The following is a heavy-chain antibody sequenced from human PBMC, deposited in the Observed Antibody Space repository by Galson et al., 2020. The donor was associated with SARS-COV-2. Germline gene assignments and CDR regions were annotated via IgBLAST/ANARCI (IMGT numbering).Heavy chain of an antibody. Sequence: TGGSLRLSCAASGFTFSSYAMHWVRQAPGKGLEWVAVISYDGSNKYYADSVKGRFTISRDNSKNTLYLQMNSLRAEDTAVYYCARDQFGSGSPGYFDLWGRGTLVTVSS. D-gene: IGHD3-10*01. CDR1: GFTFSSYA. CDR2: ISYDGSNK. V-gene: IGHV3-30-3*01. CDR3: ARDQFGSGSPGYFDL. J-gene: IGHJ2*01.